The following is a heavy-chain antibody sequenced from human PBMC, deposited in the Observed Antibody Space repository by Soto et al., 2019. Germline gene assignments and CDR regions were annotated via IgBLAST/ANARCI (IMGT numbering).Heavy chain of an antibody. V-gene: IGHV3-7*05. CDR3: AREFYYGYSTPPYYYYGMDV. CDR1: GFTFSSYW. D-gene: IGHD3-10*01. Sequence: GGSLGLSCAASGFTFSSYWMSWVRQAPGKGLEWVANIKQDGSEKYYVDSVKGRFTISRDNAKNSLYLQMNSLRAEDTAVYYCAREFYYGYSTPPYYYYGMDVWGQGTTVTVSS. CDR2: IKQDGSEK. J-gene: IGHJ6*02.